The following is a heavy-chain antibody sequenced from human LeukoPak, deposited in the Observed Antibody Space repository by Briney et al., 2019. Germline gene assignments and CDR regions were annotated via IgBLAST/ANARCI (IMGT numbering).Heavy chain of an antibody. CDR2: IYSGGST. CDR3: AIRKSGNAIDY. V-gene: IGHV3-66*01. CDR1: GFTVSSNY. D-gene: IGHD5-12*01. Sequence: GGSLRLSCAASGFTVSSNYMSWVRQAPGKGLEWVAVIYSGGSTNYADSVKGRFTISRDNSKNTLYLLMNSLRAEDTAVYYCAIRKSGNAIDYWGQGTLVTVSS. J-gene: IGHJ4*02.